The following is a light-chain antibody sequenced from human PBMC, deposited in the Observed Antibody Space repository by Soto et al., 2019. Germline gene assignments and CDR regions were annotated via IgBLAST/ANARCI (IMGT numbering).Light chain of an antibody. CDR2: DVS. J-gene: IGLJ2*01. V-gene: IGLV2-14*01. CDR3: SSYTSSSTLHVL. Sequence: QSVLTQPASVSGSPGQSITISCTGTSSDVGAYNYVSWYQQHPGKAPKLMIYDVSNRPSGVSNRFSGSKSGNTASLTISGLQAEDEAGYSCSSYTSSSTLHVLFGGGTKLTVL. CDR1: SSDVGAYNY.